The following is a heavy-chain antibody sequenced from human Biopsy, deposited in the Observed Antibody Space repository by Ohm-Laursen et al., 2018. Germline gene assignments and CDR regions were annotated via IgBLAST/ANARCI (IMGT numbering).Heavy chain of an antibody. J-gene: IGHJ2*01. CDR2: IWYDGTNE. Sequence: SLRLSCTASGFTFGHYAMHWVRQAPGKGLERISLIWYDGTNEDYADSVKGRFTISRGNSKNTLYLQINTLTLEDTAFYYCARGLSSGGYGYFDVWGRGTLVTVSS. V-gene: IGHV3-33*04. CDR3: ARGLSSGGYGYFDV. D-gene: IGHD6-19*01. CDR1: GFTFGHYA.